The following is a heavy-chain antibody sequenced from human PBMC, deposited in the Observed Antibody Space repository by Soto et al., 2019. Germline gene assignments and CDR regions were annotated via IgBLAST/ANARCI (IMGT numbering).Heavy chain of an antibody. V-gene: IGHV1-2*04. D-gene: IGHD6-25*01. CDR3: ARGRKIAANSFDY. J-gene: IGHJ4*02. CDR1: GYTFTGYY. Sequence: ASVKVSCKASGYTFTGYYMHWVRQAPGQGLEWMGWINPNSGGTNYAQKFQGWVTMTRDTSISTAYMELSRLRSDDTAVYYCARGRKIAANSFDYWGQGTLVTVSS. CDR2: INPNSGGT.